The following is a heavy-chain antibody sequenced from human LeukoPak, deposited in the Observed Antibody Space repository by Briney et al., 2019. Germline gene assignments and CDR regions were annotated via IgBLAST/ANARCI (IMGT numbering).Heavy chain of an antibody. D-gene: IGHD3-22*01. CDR1: GFTFSSYG. J-gene: IGHJ4*02. CDR2: ISYDGSNK. Sequence: PGGSLRLSCAASGFTFSSYGMHWVRQAPGKGLEWVAVISYDGSNKYYADSVKGRFTISRDNSKNTLYLQMNRLRAEDTAVYYCAKGDYQDRTHFDYWGQGTLVTVSS. CDR3: AKGDYQDRTHFDY. V-gene: IGHV3-30*18.